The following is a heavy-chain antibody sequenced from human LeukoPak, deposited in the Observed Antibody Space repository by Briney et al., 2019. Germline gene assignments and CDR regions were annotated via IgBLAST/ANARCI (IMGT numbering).Heavy chain of an antibody. CDR3: AKVTYGSGTYGAFDY. D-gene: IGHD3-10*01. J-gene: IGHJ4*02. V-gene: IGHV3-74*01. CDR2: INSDGSST. Sequence: PGGSLGLSCAASGFTFSSYWMHWVRQAPGKGLVWVSRINSDGSSTSYADSVKGRFTISRDNAKNTLYLQMNSLRAEDTAVYYCAKVTYGSGTYGAFDYWGQGTLVTVSS. CDR1: GFTFSSYW.